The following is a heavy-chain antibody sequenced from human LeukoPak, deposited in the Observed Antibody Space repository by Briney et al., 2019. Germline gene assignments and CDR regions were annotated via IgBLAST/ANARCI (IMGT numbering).Heavy chain of an antibody. V-gene: IGHV3-23*01. J-gene: IGHJ4*02. Sequence: GASLRLSCAASGFTFSSYAMSWVRQAPGKGLEWVSAISGSGGSTYYADSVKGRFTISRDNAKNTLYLQMNSLRAEDTAVYYCARRTVVGTLDYWGQGTLVTVSS. D-gene: IGHD6-13*01. CDR3: ARRTVVGTLDY. CDR2: ISGSGGST. CDR1: GFTFSSYA.